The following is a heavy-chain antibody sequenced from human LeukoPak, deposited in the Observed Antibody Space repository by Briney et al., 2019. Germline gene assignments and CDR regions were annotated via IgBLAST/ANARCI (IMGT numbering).Heavy chain of an antibody. D-gene: IGHD3-10*01. Sequence: GASVKVSCKASGYTFTSYDINWVRQATGQGLEWMGWMNPNSGNTGYAQKFQGRVTMTRNTSISTAYMELSSLRSEDTAVYYCARARPGDHYYYYGMDVWGQGTTVTVSS. V-gene: IGHV1-8*01. CDR1: GYTFTSYD. J-gene: IGHJ6*02. CDR3: ARARPGDHYYYYGMDV. CDR2: MNPNSGNT.